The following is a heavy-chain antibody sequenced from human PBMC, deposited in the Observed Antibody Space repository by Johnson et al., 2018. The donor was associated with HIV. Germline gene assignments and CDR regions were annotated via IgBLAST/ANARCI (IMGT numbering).Heavy chain of an antibody. CDR2: IYSGGST. CDR3: AREAYAAGAFDI. Sequence: VQLVESGGGVVRPGGSLRLSCAASGFTFDDYGMSWVRQAPGKGLEWVSVIYSGGSTYYADSVKGRFTISRDNSKNTLYLQMNSLRAEDTAVYYCAREAYAAGAFDIWGQGTMVTVSS. V-gene: IGHV3-66*01. D-gene: IGHD3-16*01. CDR1: GFTFDDYG. J-gene: IGHJ3*02.